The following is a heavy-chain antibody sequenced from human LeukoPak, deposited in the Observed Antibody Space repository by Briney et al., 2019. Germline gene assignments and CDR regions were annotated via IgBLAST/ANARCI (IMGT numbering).Heavy chain of an antibody. Sequence: PGGSLRLSCAASGFTFSRYAMYWVGEAPGKGVERVAVISYDGSNKYYADSVKGRFTISRDNSKNTLYLQMNSLRAEDTAVYYCARFPTHYYYGMDVWGQGTTVTVSS. CDR2: ISYDGSNK. CDR1: GFTFSRYA. J-gene: IGHJ6*02. CDR3: ARFPTHYYYGMDV. D-gene: IGHD4-11*01. V-gene: IGHV3-30-3*01.